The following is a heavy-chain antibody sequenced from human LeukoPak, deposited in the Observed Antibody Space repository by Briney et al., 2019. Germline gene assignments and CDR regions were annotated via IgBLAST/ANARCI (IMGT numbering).Heavy chain of an antibody. Sequence: PGGSLRLSCAASGFSFSNYAMTWVRQAPGKGLEWVSTISSGDDITYYADSVKGRFTVSRDNSKNTVYLQMSSLRAEDTAVYYCAKGLQHTIFGVDVCGQGTSVIVSS. CDR2: ISSGDDIT. D-gene: IGHD3-3*01. CDR3: AKGLQHTIFGVDV. CDR1: GFSFSNYA. J-gene: IGHJ6*02. V-gene: IGHV3-23*01.